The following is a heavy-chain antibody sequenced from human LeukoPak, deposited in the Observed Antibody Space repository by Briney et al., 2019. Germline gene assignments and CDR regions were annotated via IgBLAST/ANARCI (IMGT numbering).Heavy chain of an antibody. J-gene: IGHJ4*02. Sequence: PSETLSLTCTVSGASISDYYWSWIRQSPGKGLEWIGYIYYSGSTNYNPSLKSRVTISVDTSKNQFSLKLSSVTAADTAVYYCARAGYGSGSYLLDYWGQGTLVTVSS. V-gene: IGHV4-59*01. D-gene: IGHD3-10*01. CDR2: IYYSGST. CDR3: ARAGYGSGSYLLDY. CDR1: GASISDYY.